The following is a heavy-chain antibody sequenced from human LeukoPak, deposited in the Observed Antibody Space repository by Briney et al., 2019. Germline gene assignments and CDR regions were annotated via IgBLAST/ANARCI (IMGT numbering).Heavy chain of an antibody. CDR3: AKDLLSVGYCSGGNCYGVDY. CDR1: GFTFSSYA. D-gene: IGHD2-15*01. J-gene: IGHJ4*02. CDR2: ISYDGSNK. V-gene: IGHV3-30-3*01. Sequence: PGGSLRLSCAASGFTFSSYAMHWVRQAPGKGLEWVAVISYDGSNKYYADSVKGRFTISRDNSRNTLFLQMNSLRAEDTAVFYCAKDLLSVGYCSGGNCYGVDYWGQGTLVTVSS.